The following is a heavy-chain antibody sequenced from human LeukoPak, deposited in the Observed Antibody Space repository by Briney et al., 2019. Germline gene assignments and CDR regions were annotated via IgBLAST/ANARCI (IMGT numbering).Heavy chain of an antibody. J-gene: IGHJ3*02. CDR2: MNPNSGNT. V-gene: IGHV1-8*03. Sequence: ASVKASCKASGYTFTSYDINWVRQATGQGLEWMGWMNPNSGNTGYAQKFQGRVTITRNTSISTAYMELSSLRSEDTAVYYCAMLGGFDFALDIWGQGTMVTVSS. CDR3: AMLGGFDFALDI. D-gene: IGHD3-16*01. CDR1: GYTFTSYD.